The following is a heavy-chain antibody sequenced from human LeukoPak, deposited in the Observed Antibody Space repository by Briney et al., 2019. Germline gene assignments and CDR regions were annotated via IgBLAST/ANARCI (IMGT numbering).Heavy chain of an antibody. J-gene: IGHJ5*02. CDR1: GGSISSYY. Sequence: PSETLSLTCTVSGGSISSYYWSWIRQPPGKGPEWIGSIYYSGSTNYNPSLKSRVTISLDTSKNQFSLKLNSVTAAHTAVYYCASVRGYSSGWYASGFDPWGQGTLVTVSS. V-gene: IGHV4-59*12. D-gene: IGHD6-19*01. CDR3: ASVRGYSSGWYASGFDP. CDR2: IYYSGST.